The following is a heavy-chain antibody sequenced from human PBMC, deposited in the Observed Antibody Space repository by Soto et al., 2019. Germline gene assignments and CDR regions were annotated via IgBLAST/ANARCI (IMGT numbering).Heavy chain of an antibody. J-gene: IGHJ4*02. CDR2: ITSDTNTI. Sequence: DVQLVESGGGLVQPGGSLRLSCAASGFRFNIYSMNWVRQAPGKGLEWSAYITSDTNTIKYADSVKGRFTISRDNARNLVYLQMNSLSDEDTAVYYCARSVEGHFDYWGQGTVVTVSS. D-gene: IGHD6-19*01. CDR3: ARSVEGHFDY. CDR1: GFRFNIYS. V-gene: IGHV3-48*02.